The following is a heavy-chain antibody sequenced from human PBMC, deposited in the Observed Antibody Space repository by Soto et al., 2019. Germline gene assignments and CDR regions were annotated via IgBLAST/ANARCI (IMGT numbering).Heavy chain of an antibody. CDR1: GGTFSSYA. V-gene: IGHV1-69*01. CDR3: ASPIEGNDVL. CDR2: IIPIFGTA. D-gene: IGHD1-1*01. Sequence: QVQLVQSGAEVKKPGSSVKVSCKASGGTFSSYAISWVRQAPGQGLEWMGGIIPIFGTANYAQKVQGRVTITADDSTGTAYMELSSLSSEETAVYYCASPIEGNDVLWGQGTLVTVSS. J-gene: IGHJ4*02.